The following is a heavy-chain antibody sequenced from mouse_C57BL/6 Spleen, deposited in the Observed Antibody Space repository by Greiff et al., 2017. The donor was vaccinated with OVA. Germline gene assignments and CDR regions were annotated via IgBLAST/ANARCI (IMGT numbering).Heavy chain of an antibody. CDR3: ARRTGTGDFDY. CDR1: GYTFTSYW. J-gene: IGHJ2*01. D-gene: IGHD4-1*01. V-gene: IGHV1-52*01. Sequence: QVQLQQSGAELVRPGSSVKLSCKASGYTFTSYWMHWVKQRPIQGLEWIGNIDPSDSETHYNQKFKDKATLTVDKSSSTAYMQPSSLTSEDSAVYYCARRTGTGDFDYWGQGTTLTVSS. CDR2: IDPSDSET.